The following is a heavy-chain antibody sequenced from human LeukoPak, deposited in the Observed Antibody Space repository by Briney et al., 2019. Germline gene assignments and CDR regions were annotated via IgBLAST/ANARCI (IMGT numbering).Heavy chain of an antibody. V-gene: IGHV4-39*01. CDR2: VYYRGNI. Sequence: PSETLSLTCTVSGGSISRTTYYWGWIRQPPGKGREWIGSVYYRGNIYYTPSLKSRVPISVVTSKSQFSLRLNSVTAADTSVYYCARLWSGLRPPDYWGQGTLVTVSS. D-gene: IGHD3-3*01. CDR3: ARLWSGLRPPDY. CDR1: GGSISRTTYY. J-gene: IGHJ4*02.